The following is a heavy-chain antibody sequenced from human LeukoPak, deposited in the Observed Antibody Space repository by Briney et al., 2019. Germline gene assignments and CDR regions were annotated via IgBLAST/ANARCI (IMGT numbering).Heavy chain of an antibody. CDR2: ISGSGGNT. CDR1: GFTFSRNG. D-gene: IGHD1-26*01. J-gene: IGHJ4*02. V-gene: IGHV3-23*01. Sequence: PGGSLRLSCAASGFTFSRNGMTWVRQAPGKGLEWVSAISGSGGNTYYADSVKGRFTISRDNSKNTLYLQMNSLRAEDTAVYYCARDKVVGATVFGYWGQGTLVTVST. CDR3: ARDKVVGATVFGY.